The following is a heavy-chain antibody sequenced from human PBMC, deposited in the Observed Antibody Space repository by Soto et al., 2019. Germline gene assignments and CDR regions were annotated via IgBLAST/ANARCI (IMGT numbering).Heavy chain of an antibody. Sequence: QVQLQQWGAGLLKPSETLSLTCAVYGGSFSGYYWSWIRQPPGEGLEWIGEINHSGSTNYNPSLKSRVTISVDTSKNQFSLKLSSVTAADTAVYYCARGIPYCSGGSCYSGWFDPWGQGTLVTVSS. V-gene: IGHV4-34*01. CDR3: ARGIPYCSGGSCYSGWFDP. J-gene: IGHJ5*02. CDR2: INHSGST. D-gene: IGHD2-15*01. CDR1: GGSFSGYY.